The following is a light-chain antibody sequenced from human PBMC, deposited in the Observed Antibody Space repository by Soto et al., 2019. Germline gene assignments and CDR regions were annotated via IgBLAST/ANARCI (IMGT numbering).Light chain of an antibody. CDR1: QSLLHSNGYNY. Sequence: DLVMTQSPLSLPVTPGEPASISCRSSQSLLHSNGYNYLDRYLQKPGQSPHLLIYLGSNRASGVPDRFTGSGSGTEFTLKISRVEAEGVGVCYCMQALQTAFGQGTKVEIK. J-gene: IGKJ1*01. V-gene: IGKV2-28*01. CDR3: MQALQTA. CDR2: LGS.